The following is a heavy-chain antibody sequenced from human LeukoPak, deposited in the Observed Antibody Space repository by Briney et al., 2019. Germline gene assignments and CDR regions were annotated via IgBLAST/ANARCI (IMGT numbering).Heavy chain of an antibody. Sequence: GRSLRLSCAASGCTFSSDGMHCVRQAPGKGLEWVAVIWYDGINKYSADSLKGRFTISRDNSKNTLYLQMNGLRAEDTAVYYCARQSISSLDYWGQGTLVTVSS. D-gene: IGHD3-16*01. CDR2: IWYDGINK. CDR1: GCTFSSDG. V-gene: IGHV3-33*01. CDR3: ARQSISSLDY. J-gene: IGHJ4*02.